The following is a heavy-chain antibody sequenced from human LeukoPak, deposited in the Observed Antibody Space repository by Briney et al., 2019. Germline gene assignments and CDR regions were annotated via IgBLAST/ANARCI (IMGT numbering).Heavy chain of an antibody. CDR2: TSNDGSNK. Sequence: GGSLRLSCAASGFTFSSYAMHWVRQVPGKGLEWVAVTSNDGSNKYYADSVKGRFTISRDNSKNTLYLQMNSLRAEDTAVYYCAQSGSSQLPDYWGQGTLVTVSS. J-gene: IGHJ4*02. CDR1: GFTFSSYA. CDR3: AQSGSSQLPDY. D-gene: IGHD1-26*01. V-gene: IGHV3-30-3*01.